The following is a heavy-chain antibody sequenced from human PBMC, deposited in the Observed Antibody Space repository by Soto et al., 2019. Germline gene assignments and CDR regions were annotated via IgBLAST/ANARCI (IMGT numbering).Heavy chain of an antibody. D-gene: IGHD3-10*01. CDR1: GGSISSYY. V-gene: IGHV4-59*01. CDR3: ARTDYYGSGSYPPYFDY. CDR2: IYYSGST. J-gene: IGHJ4*02. Sequence: SETLSLTCTVSGGSISSYYWSWIRQPPGKGLEWIGYIYYSGSTNYNPSLKSRVTISVDTSKNQFSLKLSSVTAADTAVYYCARTDYYGSGSYPPYFDYWGQGTLVTVSS.